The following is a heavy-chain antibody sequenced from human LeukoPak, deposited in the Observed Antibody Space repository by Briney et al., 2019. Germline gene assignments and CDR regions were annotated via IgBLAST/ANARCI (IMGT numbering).Heavy chain of an antibody. CDR1: GFTFDDYA. V-gene: IGHV3-9*01. CDR3: AKDRRSSTTRGAFDI. CDR2: ISWNSGNI. J-gene: IGHJ3*02. D-gene: IGHD2-2*01. Sequence: GRSLRLSCAASGFTFDDYAMHWVRQAPGKGLEWVSGISWNSGNIGYADSVKGRFTISRDNAKNSLYLQMNSLRAEDTALYYCAKDRRSSTTRGAFDIWGQGTMVTVSS.